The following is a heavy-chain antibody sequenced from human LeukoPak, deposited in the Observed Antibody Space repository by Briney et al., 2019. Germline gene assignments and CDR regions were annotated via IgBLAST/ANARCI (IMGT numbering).Heavy chain of an antibody. J-gene: IGHJ3*02. D-gene: IGHD3-22*01. V-gene: IGHV4-34*01. Sequence: PSETLSLTCAVYGGSFSGYYWSWIRQPSGKGLEWIGEINHSGSTNYNPSLKSRVTISVDTSKNQFSLKLSSVTAADTAVYYCAREHYYDSSGYYYDAFDIWGQGTMVTVSS. CDR1: GGSFSGYY. CDR2: INHSGST. CDR3: AREHYYDSSGYYYDAFDI.